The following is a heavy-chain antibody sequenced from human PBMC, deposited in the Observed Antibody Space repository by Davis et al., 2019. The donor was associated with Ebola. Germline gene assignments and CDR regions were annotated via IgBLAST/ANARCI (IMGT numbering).Heavy chain of an antibody. Sequence: GGSLRLSCAASGFTFSSYAMSWVRQAPGKGLEWVSAISGSGGTTYYAGSVKGRFTVSRDNSKKTMYLQMNSLRAEDTAVYYCARAAWAYYDFWSDKPYYYYYGMDVWGKGTTVTVSS. CDR1: GFTFSSYA. J-gene: IGHJ6*04. D-gene: IGHD3-3*01. CDR3: ARAAWAYYDFWSDKPYYYYYGMDV. V-gene: IGHV3-23*01. CDR2: ISGSGGTT.